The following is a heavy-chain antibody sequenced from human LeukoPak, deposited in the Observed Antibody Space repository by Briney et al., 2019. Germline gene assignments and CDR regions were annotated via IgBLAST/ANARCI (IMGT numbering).Heavy chain of an antibody. V-gene: IGHV1-8*01. CDR3: AFGASLPWSPLGYYFDY. D-gene: IGHD3-16*01. Sequence: ASVKVSCKASGYTFTSYDINWVRQATGQGLEWMGWMNPNSGNTGYAQKFQGRVTMTRNTSISTAYMELSSLRSEDTAVYYCAFGASLPWSPLGYYFDYWGQGTLVTVSS. CDR2: MNPNSGNT. CDR1: GYTFTSYD. J-gene: IGHJ4*02.